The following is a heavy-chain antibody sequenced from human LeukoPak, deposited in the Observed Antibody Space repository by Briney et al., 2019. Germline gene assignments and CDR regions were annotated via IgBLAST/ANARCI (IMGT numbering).Heavy chain of an antibody. J-gene: IGHJ4*02. CDR2: IIPIFGTA. CDR3: ARGGSTMIPGDY. D-gene: IGHD3-22*01. CDR1: GGTFSSYA. Sequence: GASVKVSCKASGGTFSSYAISWVRQAPGQGLEWMGGIIPIFGTANYAQKFQGRVTITTDESTSTAYMELSSLRSEDTAVYYCARGGSTMIPGDYWGQGTLVTVSS. V-gene: IGHV1-69*05.